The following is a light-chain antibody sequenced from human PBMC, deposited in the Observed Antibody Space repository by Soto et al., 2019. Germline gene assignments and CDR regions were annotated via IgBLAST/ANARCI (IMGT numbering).Light chain of an antibody. CDR3: QKYSSVPV. J-gene: IGKJ3*01. CDR2: AAS. CDR1: QDIRNF. Sequence: DIQMTQSPTSLSASVGDRVTITCRASQDIRNFVAWYQQKPGKAPKLLIYAASTLQSGVPSRFSGSGSGTDFTFTLNSLQPEDVATYSCQKYSSVPVFGPGTKVEIK. V-gene: IGKV1-27*01.